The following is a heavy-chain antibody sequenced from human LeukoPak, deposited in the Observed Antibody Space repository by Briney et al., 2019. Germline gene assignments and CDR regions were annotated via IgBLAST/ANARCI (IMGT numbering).Heavy chain of an antibody. CDR2: TDWDDDK. Sequence: SGPALVKPTPTLTLTCTFSGFSLRTSGMRVHWIRQPPVKALEWLSRTDWDDDKFYCTSLKTRLTISKDTSKNQVVLTMTNMDPVDTATYYCARTRYSSGKQDFDYWGQGTLVTVSS. CDR1: GFSLRTSGMR. J-gene: IGHJ4*02. CDR3: ARTRYSSGKQDFDY. D-gene: IGHD6-19*01. V-gene: IGHV2-70*04.